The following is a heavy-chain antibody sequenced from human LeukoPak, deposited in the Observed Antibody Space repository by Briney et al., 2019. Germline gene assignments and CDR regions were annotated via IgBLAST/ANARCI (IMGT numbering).Heavy chain of an antibody. J-gene: IGHJ4*02. CDR1: GYTFTNYY. V-gene: IGHV1-46*01. D-gene: IGHD5-24*01. Sequence: ASVKVSCKSSGYTFTNYYIHWVRQAPGQGLGWMGVINPSGGTTSYAQKFLGRVSMTRDTSTSTVYMELSSLRSEDTAVYYCARDRLLGDGYNDYFDYWGQGTLVTVSS. CDR3: ARDRLLGDGYNDYFDY. CDR2: INPSGGTT.